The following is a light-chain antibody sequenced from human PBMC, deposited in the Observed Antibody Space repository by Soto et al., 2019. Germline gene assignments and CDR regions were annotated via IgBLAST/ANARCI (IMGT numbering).Light chain of an antibody. Sequence: QSALTQPASVSGSPGQSITISCTYNLVSWYQQHPGKAPNLMLYEGNKRPSGVSNGFSGSKSGNTASLTISGLQAEDEADYYCCSYAGQRVVFGGGTKVTVL. CDR2: EGN. CDR3: CSYAGQRVV. J-gene: IGLJ2*01. CDR1: YNL. V-gene: IGLV2-23*01.